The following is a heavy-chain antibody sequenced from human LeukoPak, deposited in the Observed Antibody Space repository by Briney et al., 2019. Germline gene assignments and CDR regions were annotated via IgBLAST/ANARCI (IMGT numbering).Heavy chain of an antibody. CDR3: ARDFPRYSYGYVRRFDP. Sequence: ASVKVSCKASGYTFTGYYMHWVRQAPGQGLEWMGWINPNSGGTNYAQKFQGRVTMTRDTSISTAYMELSRLRSDDTAVYYCARDFPRYSYGYVRRFDPWGQGTLVTVSS. CDR1: GYTFTGYY. CDR2: INPNSGGT. J-gene: IGHJ5*02. V-gene: IGHV1-2*02. D-gene: IGHD5-18*01.